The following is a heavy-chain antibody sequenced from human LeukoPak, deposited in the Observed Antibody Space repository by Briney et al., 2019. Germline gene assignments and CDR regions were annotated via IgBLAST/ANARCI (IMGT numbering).Heavy chain of an antibody. D-gene: IGHD6-19*01. CDR3: ARVGSWYSSGWYYFDY. Sequence: PSETLSLTCTVSGGSISSYYWSWIRQPPGKGLEWIGYIYYSGSTNYNPSPKSRVTISVDTSKNQFSLNLSSVTAADTAVYYCARVGSWYSSGWYYFDYWGQGTLVTVSS. CDR2: IYYSGST. CDR1: GGSISSYY. V-gene: IGHV4-59*01. J-gene: IGHJ4*02.